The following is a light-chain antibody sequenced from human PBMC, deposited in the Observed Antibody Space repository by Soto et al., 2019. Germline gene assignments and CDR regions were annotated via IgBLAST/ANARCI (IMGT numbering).Light chain of an antibody. J-gene: IGLJ1*01. CDR1: SSNIGNNY. CDR3: GTWDSSLSALYV. CDR2: DNN. V-gene: IGLV1-51*01. Sequence: SVLTQPPSVSAAPGQKVTISCSGSSSNIGNNYVSWYQQLPGTAPQLLTYDNNKRPSGIPDRFSGSKSGTSATLGITGLQTGDEADYYCGTWDSSLSALYVFGTGTKVTVL.